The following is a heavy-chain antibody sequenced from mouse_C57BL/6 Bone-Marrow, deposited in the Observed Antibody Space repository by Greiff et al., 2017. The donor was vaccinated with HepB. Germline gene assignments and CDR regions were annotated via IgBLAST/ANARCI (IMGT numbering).Heavy chain of an antibody. D-gene: IGHD1-1*01. CDR1: GYTFTSYG. Sequence: VQLQQSGAELARPGASVKLSCKASGYTFTSYGISWVKQRTGQGLEWIGEIYPRSGNTYYNEKFKGKATLTADKSSSTAYMELRSLTSEDSAVYFCARRGGDYYGSRGNAMDYWGQGTSVTVSS. V-gene: IGHV1-81*01. CDR2: IYPRSGNT. CDR3: ARRGGDYYGSRGNAMDY. J-gene: IGHJ4*01.